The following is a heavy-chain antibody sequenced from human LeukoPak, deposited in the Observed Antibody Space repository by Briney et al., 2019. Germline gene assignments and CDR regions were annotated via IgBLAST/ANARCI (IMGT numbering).Heavy chain of an antibody. V-gene: IGHV1-18*04. CDR3: ARDGTHGHFDWLLHH. CDR1: GYTFTSYG. Sequence: ASVKVSCKASGYTFTSYGISWVRQAPGQGLEWMGWISAYNGNTNYAQKLQGRVTMTTDTSTSTAYMELRSLRSDDTAVYYCARDGTHGHFDWLLHHWGQGTLVTVSS. J-gene: IGHJ4*02. D-gene: IGHD3-9*01. CDR2: ISAYNGNT.